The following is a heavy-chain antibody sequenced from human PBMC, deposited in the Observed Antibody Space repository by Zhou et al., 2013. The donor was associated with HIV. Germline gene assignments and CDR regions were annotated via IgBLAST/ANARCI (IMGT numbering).Heavy chain of an antibody. CDR2: IIPILGIA. V-gene: IGHV1-69*04. CDR3: ARDPGYSGYVGPPTY. Sequence: QVQLVQSGAEVKKPGSSVKVSCKASGGTFSSYAISWVRQAPGQGLEWMGRIIPILGIANYAQKFQGRVTITADKSTSTAYMELSSLRSEDTAVYYCARDPGYSGYVGPPTYWGQGTLVTVSS. J-gene: IGHJ4*02. D-gene: IGHD5-12*01. CDR1: GGTFSSYA.